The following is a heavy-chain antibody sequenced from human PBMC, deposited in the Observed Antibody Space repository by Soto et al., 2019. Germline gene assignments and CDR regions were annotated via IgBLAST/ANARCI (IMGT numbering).Heavy chain of an antibody. V-gene: IGHV3-23*01. Sequence: PGGSLRLSCAASGFTFSSYAMSWVRQAPGKGLEWVSAISGSGGSTYYADSVKGRFTISRDNSKNTLYLQMNSLRAEDTAVYYCASNLGYCTNGVCSEGEGIDYWGQGTLVTVSS. CDR2: ISGSGGST. D-gene: IGHD2-8*01. CDR3: ASNLGYCTNGVCSEGEGIDY. J-gene: IGHJ4*02. CDR1: GFTFSSYA.